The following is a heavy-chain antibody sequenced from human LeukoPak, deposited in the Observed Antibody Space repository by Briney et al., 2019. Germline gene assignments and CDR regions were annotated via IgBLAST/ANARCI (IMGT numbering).Heavy chain of an antibody. V-gene: IGHV3-7*01. D-gene: IGHD2-15*01. J-gene: IGHJ4*02. Sequence: EGSLRLSCAASGFTFSSYWMSWVRQAPGKGLEWVANIKQDGSEKYYVDSVKGRFTISRDNAKNSLYLQMNSLRAEDTAVYYCASGYCSSGRCYGDYWGQGTLVTVSS. CDR1: GFTFSSYW. CDR2: IKQDGSEK. CDR3: ASGYCSSGRCYGDY.